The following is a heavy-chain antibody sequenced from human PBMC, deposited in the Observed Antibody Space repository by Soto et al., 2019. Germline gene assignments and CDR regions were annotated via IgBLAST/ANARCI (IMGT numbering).Heavy chain of an antibody. D-gene: IGHD2-15*01. CDR1: GFTVSSNY. J-gene: IGHJ4*02. CDR2: IYSGGST. Sequence: HPGGSLRLSCAASGFTVSSNYMSWVRQAPGKGLEWVSVIYSGGSTYYADSVKGRFTISRDNSKNTLYLQMNSLRAEDTAVYYCAREAQYCSGGSCYGDFDYWGQGTLVTVSS. V-gene: IGHV3-66*01. CDR3: AREAQYCSGGSCYGDFDY.